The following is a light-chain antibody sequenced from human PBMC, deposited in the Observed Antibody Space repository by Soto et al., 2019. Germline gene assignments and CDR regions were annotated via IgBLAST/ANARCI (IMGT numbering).Light chain of an antibody. CDR2: GAS. Sequence: EIVLTQSPGTLSLSPGERATLSCRASQTVSNSYLAWYQQKPGQAPRLLIYGASSRATDTPDRFSGSGSGTDFTLTIAGLEPADSAVYYCQQYSSSPITFGQGTRLEI. CDR1: QTVSNSY. V-gene: IGKV3-20*01. CDR3: QQYSSSPIT. J-gene: IGKJ5*01.